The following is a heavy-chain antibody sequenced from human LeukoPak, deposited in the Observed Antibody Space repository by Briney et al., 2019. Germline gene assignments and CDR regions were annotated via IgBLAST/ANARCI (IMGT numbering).Heavy chain of an antibody. CDR1: GLTFSTYS. CDR3: ARDGYHAFDI. V-gene: IGHV3-21*01. D-gene: IGHD5-18*01. CDR2: ISSSSSYI. J-gene: IGHJ3*02. Sequence: GGSLRLSCGASGLTFSTYSMNWVRQAPGKGLEWVSSISSSSSYIYYADSVKGRFTISRDNAKNSLYLQMNSLRAEDTAVYYCARDGYHAFDIWGQGTMVTVSS.